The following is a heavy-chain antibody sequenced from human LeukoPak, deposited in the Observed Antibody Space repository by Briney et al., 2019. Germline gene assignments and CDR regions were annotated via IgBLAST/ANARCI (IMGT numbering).Heavy chain of an antibody. CDR2: IGGYKGDT. CDR1: GYSFTSSG. V-gene: IGHV1-18*01. Sequence: ASVKVSCKASGYSFTSSGISWVRQAPGQGLEWMGWIGGYKGDTKFAQKFQGRVTMTTDTSTSTAYMELRSLRSDDTAVYYCARVAPLLWFGEYYFDYRGQGTRVTVSS. CDR3: ARVAPLLWFGEYYFDY. J-gene: IGHJ4*02. D-gene: IGHD3-10*01.